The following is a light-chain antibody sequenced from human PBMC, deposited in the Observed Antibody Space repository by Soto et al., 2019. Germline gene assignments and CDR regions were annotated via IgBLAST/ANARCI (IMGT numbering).Light chain of an antibody. CDR3: QSYDSSLSGYV. Sequence: QSVLTQPPSVSGALGQRVTISCTGSSSNIGAGYDVPWYQQLPGTAPKLLIYGNSNRPSGVPDRFSGSKSGTSASLAITGLQAEDEADYYCQSYDSSLSGYVFGTGTKLTVL. CDR2: GNS. J-gene: IGLJ1*01. V-gene: IGLV1-40*01. CDR1: SSNIGAGYD.